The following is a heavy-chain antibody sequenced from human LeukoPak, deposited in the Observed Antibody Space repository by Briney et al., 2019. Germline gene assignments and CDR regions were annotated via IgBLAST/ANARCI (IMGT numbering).Heavy chain of an antibody. D-gene: IGHD3-10*01. V-gene: IGHV1-8*03. J-gene: IGHJ6*03. Sequence: GASVKVSCKASGYTFTSYDINWVRQATRQGLEWMGWMNPNSGNTGYAQKFQGRVTITRNTSISTAYMELSRLRSEDTAVYYCARGTRITMVRGVTGYYYMDVWGKGTTVTVSS. CDR2: MNPNSGNT. CDR1: GYTFTSYD. CDR3: ARGTRITMVRGVTGYYYMDV.